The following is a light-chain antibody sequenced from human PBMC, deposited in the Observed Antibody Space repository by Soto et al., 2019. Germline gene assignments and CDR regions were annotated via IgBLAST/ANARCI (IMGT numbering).Light chain of an antibody. CDR3: QQTYSDIS. CDR2: RAS. J-gene: IGKJ4*01. V-gene: IGKV1-39*01. Sequence: DVRMTQSPSSLSASVGDTITITCRASRTINTYLNWFQQKPGEPPRLLIYRASTLHDGVPSRFSGSGSRADFTLTISGLQPEDFASYHCQQTYSDISFGGGTKV. CDR1: RTINTY.